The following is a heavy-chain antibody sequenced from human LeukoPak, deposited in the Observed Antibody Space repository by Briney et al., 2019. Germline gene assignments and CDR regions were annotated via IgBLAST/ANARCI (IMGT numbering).Heavy chain of an antibody. CDR1: GGSISSSSYY. CDR3: ARQGLRAAMVRWFDP. CDR2: IYYSGST. D-gene: IGHD5-18*01. Sequence: SETLSLTCTVSGGSISSSSYYWGWIRQPPGKGLEWIGSIYYSGSTYYNPSLKSRVTISVDTSKNQFSLKLSSVTAADTAVYYCARQGLRAAMVRWFDPWGQGTLVTVSS. V-gene: IGHV4-39*01. J-gene: IGHJ5*02.